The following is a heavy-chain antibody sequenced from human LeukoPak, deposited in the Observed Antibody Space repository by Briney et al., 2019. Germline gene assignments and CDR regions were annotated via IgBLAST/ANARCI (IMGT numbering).Heavy chain of an antibody. D-gene: IGHD3-10*01. J-gene: IGHJ1*01. CDR3: ARAMVRAKYFQH. V-gene: IGHV4-34*01. Sequence: PSETLSLTCAVYGGSFSGYYWSWIRQPPGKGLEWIGEINHSGSTNYNPSLKSRVTISVDTSKNQFSLKLSSVTAADTAVYYCARAMVRAKYFQHWGQGTLVTVSS. CDR2: INHSGST. CDR1: GGSFSGYY.